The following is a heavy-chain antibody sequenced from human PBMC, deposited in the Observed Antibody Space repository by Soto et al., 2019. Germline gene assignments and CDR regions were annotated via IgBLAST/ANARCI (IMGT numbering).Heavy chain of an antibody. CDR1: GGSITSHHYY. V-gene: IGHV4-39*01. Sequence: QLQVQESGPGQVKPSQTLSLTCTVSGGSITSHHYYWGWIRQPPGKGLEWIGSIYSGGNTYYNPSLRSRLTILVDTAKNPIPPEPGSVAGADPANYYRGGGPSTPWIDHWGLGTQVSVSS. D-gene: IGHD2-2*01. CDR3: GGGPSTPWIDH. CDR2: IYSGGNT. J-gene: IGHJ4*02.